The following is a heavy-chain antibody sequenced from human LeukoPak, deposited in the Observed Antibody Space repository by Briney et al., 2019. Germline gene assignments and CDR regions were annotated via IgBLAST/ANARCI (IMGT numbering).Heavy chain of an antibody. CDR3: AKTFVVVVAAGDAFDI. V-gene: IGHV3-23*01. CDR2: ISGSGGST. Sequence: PGGSLRLSCAASGFTFSSYAMSWVHQAPGKGLEWVSAISGSGGSTYYADSVKGRFTISRDNSKNTLYLQMNSLRAEDTAVYYCAKTFVVVVAAGDAFDIWGQGTMVTVSS. J-gene: IGHJ3*02. D-gene: IGHD2-15*01. CDR1: GFTFSSYA.